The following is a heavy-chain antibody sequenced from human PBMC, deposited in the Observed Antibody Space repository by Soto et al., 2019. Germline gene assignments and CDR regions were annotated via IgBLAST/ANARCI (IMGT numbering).Heavy chain of an antibody. CDR2: INPNSGGT. V-gene: IGHV1-2*02. Sequence: GASVKVSCKASGYTFTGYYMHWVRQAPGQGLEWMGWINPNSGGTNYAQKFQGRVTMTRDTSISTACMELSRLTSDDTAVYYCASAAVTGTAGLDFWGQGTQVTVSS. D-gene: IGHD6-19*01. CDR1: GYTFTGYY. CDR3: ASAAVTGTAGLDF. J-gene: IGHJ4*02.